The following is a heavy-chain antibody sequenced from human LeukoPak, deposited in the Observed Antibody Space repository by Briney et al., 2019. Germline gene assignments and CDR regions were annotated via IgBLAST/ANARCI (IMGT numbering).Heavy chain of an antibody. CDR1: GFTFSSYG. CDR2: IRYDGSNK. Sequence: GVSLRLSCAASGFTFSSYGMHWVRQGPGKGPEWVAFIRYDGSNKYYADSVKGRFTISRDNSKNTLYLQMNSLRAEDTAVYYCAKEGGSSWYFDYWGQGTLVTVSS. J-gene: IGHJ4*02. CDR3: AKEGGSSWYFDY. D-gene: IGHD6-13*01. V-gene: IGHV3-30*02.